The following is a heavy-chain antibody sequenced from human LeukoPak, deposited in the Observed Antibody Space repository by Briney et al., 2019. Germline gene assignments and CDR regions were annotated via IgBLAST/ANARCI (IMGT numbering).Heavy chain of an antibody. Sequence: GGSLRLSCAASGFTFSSYAMSWVRQAPGKGLEWVSAISGSGDGTYYADSVKGRFTISRDNPKNTLYLQMNSLRAENTAVYYCARDVRSGWLQAFDLWGRGTLVTVSS. CDR2: ISGSGDGT. CDR3: ARDVRSGWLQAFDL. D-gene: IGHD5-12*01. CDR1: GFTFSSYA. V-gene: IGHV3-23*01. J-gene: IGHJ2*01.